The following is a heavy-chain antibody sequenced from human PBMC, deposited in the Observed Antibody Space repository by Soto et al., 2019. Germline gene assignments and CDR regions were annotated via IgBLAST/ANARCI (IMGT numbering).Heavy chain of an antibody. D-gene: IGHD2-15*01. CDR1: GCSISIYY. J-gene: IGHJ5*02. Sequence: PSETLSLTCTVSGCSISIYYWSWIRQPPGKGLEWIGYIYYSGSTNYNPSLKSRVTISVDTSKNQFSLKLSSVTAADTAVYYCARDRYCSGGSCYNWFDPWGQGTLVTVSS. CDR3: ARDRYCSGGSCYNWFDP. V-gene: IGHV4-59*01. CDR2: IYYSGST.